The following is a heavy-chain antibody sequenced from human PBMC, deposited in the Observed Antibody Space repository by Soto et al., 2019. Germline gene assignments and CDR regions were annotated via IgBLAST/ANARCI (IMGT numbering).Heavy chain of an antibody. CDR1: SGSMSSSLNH. V-gene: IGHV4-39*07. CDR3: ARSVFP. J-gene: IGHJ5*02. CDR2: INYSGST. Sequence: PSETLSLTCIVSSGSMSSSLNHWGWIRQPPGKGLEWIGNINYSGSTYYNPSLKSRVTISVDTSKNQFSLKLTSVTAADTAVYYCARSVFPWGQGTLVTVSS.